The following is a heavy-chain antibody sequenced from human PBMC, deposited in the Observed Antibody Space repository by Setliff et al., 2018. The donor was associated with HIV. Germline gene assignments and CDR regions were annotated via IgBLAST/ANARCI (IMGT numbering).Heavy chain of an antibody. Sequence: SVKVSCKASGDTFNNYAISWVRQAPGQGLEWMGGIIPIFGATNYAQKFQGRVTVTADEATSTAYMDLSSLRSEDTAVYFCARGGYSYGRTGAPINFYYMDVWGRGTTVTVSS. V-gene: IGHV1-69*13. D-gene: IGHD5-18*01. J-gene: IGHJ6*03. CDR3: ARGGYSYGRTGAPINFYYMDV. CDR1: GDTFNNYA. CDR2: IIPIFGAT.